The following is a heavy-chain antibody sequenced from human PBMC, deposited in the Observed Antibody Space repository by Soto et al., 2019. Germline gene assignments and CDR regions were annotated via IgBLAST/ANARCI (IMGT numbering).Heavy chain of an antibody. V-gene: IGHV1-18*01. Sequence: QVQLVQSGAEVKKPGASVKVSCKASGYTFTSYGISWVRQDPGQGLEWMGWISAYNGNTNYAQKLQGRVTMTTDTSTSTAYRELRSLRSDDTAVYYCARAVRLGEPHCAFDIWGQGTMVTVSS. CDR2: ISAYNGNT. CDR3: ARAVRLGEPHCAFDI. J-gene: IGHJ3*02. D-gene: IGHD3-16*01. CDR1: GYTFTSYG.